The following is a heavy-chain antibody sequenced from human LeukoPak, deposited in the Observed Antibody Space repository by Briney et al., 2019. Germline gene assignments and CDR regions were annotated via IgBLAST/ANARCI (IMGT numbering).Heavy chain of an antibody. CDR1: GDSVTTYY. CDR3: ARVSGGRIFGVVIIRYGMDV. Sequence: SETLSLTCTVSGDSVTTYYWSWIRQPPGKGLEWIGEINHSGSTNYNPSLKSRVTISVDTSKNQFSLKLSSVTAADTAVYYCARVSGGRIFGVVIIRYGMDVWGQGTTVTVSS. V-gene: IGHV4-34*01. J-gene: IGHJ6*02. CDR2: INHSGST. D-gene: IGHD3-3*01.